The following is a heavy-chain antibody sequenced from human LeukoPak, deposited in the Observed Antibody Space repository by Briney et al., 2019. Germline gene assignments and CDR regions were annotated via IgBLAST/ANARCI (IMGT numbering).Heavy chain of an antibody. D-gene: IGHD3-22*01. CDR2: INPNNGGT. CDR3: AGEDNSSGYRPFDI. J-gene: IGHJ3*02. V-gene: IGHV1-2*06. CDR1: GYTFSGYY. Sequence: ASVKVSCTASGYTFSGYYIHWVRQAPGQGLEWMGRINPNNGGTNYAQKFQGRVTMTRDMSMSTAYMELSRLRSDDTAVYYCAGEDNSSGYRPFDIWGQGTMVTVPS.